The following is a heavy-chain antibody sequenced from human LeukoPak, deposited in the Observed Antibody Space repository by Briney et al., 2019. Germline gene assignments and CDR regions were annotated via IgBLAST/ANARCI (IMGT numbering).Heavy chain of an antibody. CDR2: IYYSGST. V-gene: IGHV4-39*07. CDR3: ARETRLIIAVAGTNWFDP. CDR1: GGSISSSIYY. J-gene: IGHJ5*02. Sequence: PSETLSLTCTVSGGSISSSIYYWGWIRQSPGKGLEWIGSIYYSGSTYYNPSLKSRVTISVDTSKNQFSLKLSSVAAADTAVYYCARETRLIIAVAGTNWFDPWAREPWSPSPQ. D-gene: IGHD6-19*01.